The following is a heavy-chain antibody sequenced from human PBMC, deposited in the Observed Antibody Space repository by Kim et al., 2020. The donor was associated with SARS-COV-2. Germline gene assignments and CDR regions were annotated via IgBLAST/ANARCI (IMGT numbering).Heavy chain of an antibody. V-gene: IGHV3-33*01. J-gene: IGHJ4*02. CDR2: IWYDGSNK. Sequence: GGSLRFSCAASGFTFSSYGMHWVRQAPGKGLEWVAVIWYDGSNKYYADSVKGRFTISRDNSKNTLYLQMNSLRAEDTAVYYCARDGSGSYYGYDYWGQGTLVTVSS. CDR3: ARDGSGSYYGYDY. D-gene: IGHD1-26*01. CDR1: GFTFSSYG.